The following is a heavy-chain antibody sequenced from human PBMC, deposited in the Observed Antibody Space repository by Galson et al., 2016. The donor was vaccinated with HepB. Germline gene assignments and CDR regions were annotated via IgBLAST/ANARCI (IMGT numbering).Heavy chain of an antibody. D-gene: IGHD3-10*01. CDR1: GGTFSSYA. CDR3: VRGGGDY. V-gene: IGHV1-3*01. CDR2: INAADDNT. J-gene: IGHJ4*02. Sequence: SVKVSCKASGGTFSSYAINWVRQAPGQGLEWMGWINAADDNTKSSQKFQGRVTITRDTSASTAYMELSSLRSEDTALYYCVRGGGDYWGQGTLVTVSS.